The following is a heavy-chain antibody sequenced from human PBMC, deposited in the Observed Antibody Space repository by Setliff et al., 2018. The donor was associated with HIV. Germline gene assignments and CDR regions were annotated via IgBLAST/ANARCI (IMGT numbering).Heavy chain of an antibody. V-gene: IGHV4-34*01. CDR1: GGSFSNYY. D-gene: IGHD6-19*01. CDR3: AKVEGIAVDI. J-gene: IGHJ4*02. CDR2: INHSGST. Sequence: SETLSLTCAFYGGSFSNYYWTWIRQPPGKGLEWIGEINHSGSTNYNPSLKSRVTIAVDTSKNQFSLKLSSVTAADTAMYYCAKVEGIAVDIWGQGTLVTVSS.